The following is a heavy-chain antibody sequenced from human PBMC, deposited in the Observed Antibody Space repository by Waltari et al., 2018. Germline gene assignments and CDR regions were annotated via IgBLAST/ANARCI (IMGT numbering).Heavy chain of an antibody. CDR2: IYDSGGT. V-gene: IGHV4-30-4*08. Sequence: QVQLQESGPGLVKPSQTLSLTCTVSGGSISSGDYYWSWIRQPPGKGLEWIGYIYDSGGTYYNPSLKSRVTISVDTSKNQFSLKLSSVTAADTAVYYCAREYCSGGSCRAFGWGFDPWGQGTLVTVSS. CDR3: AREYCSGGSCRAFGWGFDP. J-gene: IGHJ5*02. D-gene: IGHD2-15*01. CDR1: GGSISSGDYY.